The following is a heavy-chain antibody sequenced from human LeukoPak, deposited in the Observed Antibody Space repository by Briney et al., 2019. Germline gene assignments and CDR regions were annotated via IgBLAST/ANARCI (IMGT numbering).Heavy chain of an antibody. CDR1: GFTFSSYA. V-gene: IGHV3-23*01. Sequence: GGSLRLSCAASGFTFSSYAMSWVRQAPGKGLEWVSAISGSGGSTYYADPVKGRFTISRDSSKNTLYLQMNSLRAEDTAVYYCAKGGGSFYDYWGQGTLVTVSS. D-gene: IGHD6-6*01. CDR2: ISGSGGST. CDR3: AKGGGSFYDY. J-gene: IGHJ4*02.